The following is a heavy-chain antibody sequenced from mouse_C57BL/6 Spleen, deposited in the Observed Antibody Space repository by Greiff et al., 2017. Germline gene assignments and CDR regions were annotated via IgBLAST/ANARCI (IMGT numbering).Heavy chain of an antibody. D-gene: IGHD1-1*01. J-gene: IGHJ2*01. CDR2: INPGSGGT. CDR3: ARSGNYGSSFLDY. CDR1: GYAFTNYL. Sequence: QVQLKESGAELVRPGTSVKVSCKASGYAFTNYLIEWVKQRPGQGLEWIGVINPGSGGTNYNEKFKGKATLTADKSSSTAYMQLSSLTSEDSAVYFCARSGNYGSSFLDYWGQGTTLTVSS. V-gene: IGHV1-54*01.